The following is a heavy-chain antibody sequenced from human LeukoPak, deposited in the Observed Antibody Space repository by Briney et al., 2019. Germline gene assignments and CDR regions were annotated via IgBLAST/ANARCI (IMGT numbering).Heavy chain of an antibody. V-gene: IGHV3-30-3*01. D-gene: IGHD6-19*01. J-gene: IGHJ5*02. CDR3: ARDRKQWLSRLTNWFDP. CDR1: GFTFSSYA. Sequence: GGSLRLSCAASGFTFSSYAMHWVRQAPGKGLEWVAVISYDGSNKYYADSVKGQFTISRDNSKNTLYLQMNSLRAEDTAVYYCARDRKQWLSRLTNWFDPWGQGTLVTVSS. CDR2: ISYDGSNK.